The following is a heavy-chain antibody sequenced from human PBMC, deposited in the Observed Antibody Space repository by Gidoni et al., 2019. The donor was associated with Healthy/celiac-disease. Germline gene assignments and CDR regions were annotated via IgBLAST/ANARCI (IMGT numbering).Heavy chain of an antibody. V-gene: IGHV3-21*01. CDR2: ISSSSSYI. Sequence: EVQLVESGGGLVKPGGSLRLSCAASGFTSSSYSMNWVRQAPGKGLEWVSSISSSSSYIYYADSVKGRFTISRDNAKNSLYLQMNSLRAEDTAVYYCASYYDSSGYYYRNYYYGMDVWGQGTTVTVSS. D-gene: IGHD3-22*01. CDR3: ASYYDSSGYYYRNYYYGMDV. J-gene: IGHJ6*02. CDR1: GFTSSSYS.